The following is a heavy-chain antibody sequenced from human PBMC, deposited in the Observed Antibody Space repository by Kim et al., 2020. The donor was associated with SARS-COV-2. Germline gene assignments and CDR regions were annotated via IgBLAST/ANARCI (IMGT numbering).Heavy chain of an antibody. J-gene: IGHJ5*02. CDR2: IYHSGST. D-gene: IGHD6-13*01. V-gene: IGHV4-4*02. CDR3: ARGSNQQLVTYWFDP. Sequence: SETLSLTCAVSGGSISSSNWWSWVRQPPGKGLEWIGEIYHSGSTNYNPSLKSRVTISVDKSKNQFSLKLSSVTAADTAVYYCARGSNQQLVTYWFDPWGQGTLVTVSS. CDR1: GGSISSSNW.